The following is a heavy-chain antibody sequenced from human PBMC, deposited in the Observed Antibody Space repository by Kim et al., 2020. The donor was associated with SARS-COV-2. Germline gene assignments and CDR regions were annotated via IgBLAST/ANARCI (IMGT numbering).Heavy chain of an antibody. D-gene: IGHD3-22*01. CDR1: GYTFTSYG. Sequence: ASVKVSCKASGYTFTSYGISWVRQAPGQGLEWMGWISAYNGNTNYAQKLQGRVTMTTDTSTSTAYMELRSLRSDDTAVYYCARVRENYDSSGYGRHTADYWGQGTLVTVSS. J-gene: IGHJ4*02. CDR2: ISAYNGNT. V-gene: IGHV1-18*01. CDR3: ARVRENYDSSGYGRHTADY.